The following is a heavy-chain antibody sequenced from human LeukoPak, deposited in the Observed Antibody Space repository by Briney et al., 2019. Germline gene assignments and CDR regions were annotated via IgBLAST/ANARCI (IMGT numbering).Heavy chain of an antibody. Sequence: SETLSLTCAVYGGSFSGYYWSWIRQPPGKGLEWIGEINHGGSTNYNPSLKSRVTISVDTSKSQFSLKLSSVTAADTAVYYCAREAQYYDFWSGHRPYYFDYWGQGTLVTVSS. CDR3: AREAQYYDFWSGHRPYYFDY. CDR2: INHGGST. CDR1: GGSFSGYY. D-gene: IGHD3-3*01. J-gene: IGHJ4*02. V-gene: IGHV4-34*01.